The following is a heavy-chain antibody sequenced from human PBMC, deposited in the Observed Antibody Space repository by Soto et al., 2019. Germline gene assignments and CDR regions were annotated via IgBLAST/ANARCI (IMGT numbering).Heavy chain of an antibody. CDR1: EFTFSNYW. V-gene: IGHV3-74*01. CDR3: ARGVPGHYATDV. CDR2: IKGDESTT. J-gene: IGHJ6*02. Sequence: EVQLVESGGGLVQPGGSLRLSCAASEFTFSNYWMHWVRQAPGKGLVWVSRIKGDESTTNYADSVKGRFTISRDNAKNTLYLQMNRVRAEDTGVYYCARGVPGHYATDVWGQGTTVTVSS.